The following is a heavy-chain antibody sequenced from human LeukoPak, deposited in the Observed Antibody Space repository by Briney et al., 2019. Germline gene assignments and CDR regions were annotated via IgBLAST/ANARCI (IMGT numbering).Heavy chain of an antibody. CDR3: AAGDSSGYYYKNWFDP. CDR1: GGTFSSYA. J-gene: IGHJ5*02. Sequence: GASVKVSCKASGGTFSSYAICWVRQAPGQGLERMGGIIPIFGTANYAQKFQGRVTITADESTSTAYMELSSLRSEDTAVYYCAAGDSSGYYYKNWFDPWGQGTLVTVSS. D-gene: IGHD3-22*01. CDR2: IIPIFGTA. V-gene: IGHV1-69*13.